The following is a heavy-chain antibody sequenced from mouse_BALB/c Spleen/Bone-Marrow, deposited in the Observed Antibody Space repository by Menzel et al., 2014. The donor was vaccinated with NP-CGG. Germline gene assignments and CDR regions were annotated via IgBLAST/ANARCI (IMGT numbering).Heavy chain of an antibody. CDR3: ARRGNYGAMDY. V-gene: IGHV1S81*02. CDR1: GYTFTSHW. D-gene: IGHD2-1*01. CDR2: INPSNGRS. J-gene: IGHJ4*01. Sequence: QVQLQQSGAELVKPGASVKLSCKASGYTFTSHWMHWVKQRPGQGLEWIGEINPSNGRSNYNEKFKSKATLTVDKSSSTAYMQLSSLTSEDSAVYYCARRGNYGAMDYWGQGTPVTVSS.